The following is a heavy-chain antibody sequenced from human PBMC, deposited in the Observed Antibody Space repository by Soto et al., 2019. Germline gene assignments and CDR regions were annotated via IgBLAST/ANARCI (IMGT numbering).Heavy chain of an antibody. J-gene: IGHJ5*02. V-gene: IGHV3-23*05. D-gene: IGHD3-3*01. CDR2: IDNSGDGS. CDR3: AKIPSRGMIFGAGS. Sequence: GGSLRLSCVAAGFIFRNHVLNWVRQAPGKGLEWVSAIDNSGDGSFYADSVKGRFIISRDNSKDTVFLHMNNLRPEDTAFYYCAKIPSRGMIFGAGSWGQGTLVTVSS. CDR1: GFIFRNHV.